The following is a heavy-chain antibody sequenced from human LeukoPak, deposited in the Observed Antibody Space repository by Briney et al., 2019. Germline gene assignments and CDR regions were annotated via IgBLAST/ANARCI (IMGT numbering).Heavy chain of an antibody. CDR3: AKDRAMVRGVFDY. J-gene: IGHJ4*02. CDR2: ISGSGGST. V-gene: IGHV3-23*02. D-gene: IGHD3-10*01. Sequence: GGSLRLSCAASGFTFSSYARCWGRPAPGEGLGWRSDISGSGGSTYYGDSVKGRFTSSRDNSKNTLYLQMNSLRAEDTAVHYCAKDRAMVRGVFDYWGQGTLVTVSS. CDR1: GFTFSSYA.